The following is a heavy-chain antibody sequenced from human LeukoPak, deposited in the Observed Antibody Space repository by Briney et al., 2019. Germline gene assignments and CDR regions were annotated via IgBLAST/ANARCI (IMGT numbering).Heavy chain of an antibody. V-gene: IGHV3-49*03. CDR2: IRSKPSGGTT. CDR3: ARGETVPNAKYYFDY. D-gene: IGHD2-2*01. CDR1: GFTFGDYA. J-gene: IGHJ4*02. Sequence: GVLRLSCVGSGFTFGDYAVSWLRQAPGKGLEWVGFIRSKPSGGTTEFAASEKGRFTVSRDESKSIVYLQMNSLKTEDSAVYYCARGETVPNAKYYFDYWGQGTLVTVSS.